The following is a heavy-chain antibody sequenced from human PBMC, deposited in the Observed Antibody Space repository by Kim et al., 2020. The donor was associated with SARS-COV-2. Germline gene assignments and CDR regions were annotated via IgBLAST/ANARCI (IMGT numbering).Heavy chain of an antibody. D-gene: IGHD3-16*01. CDR3: AALGEGGY. CDR1: GFTFSSYG. J-gene: IGHJ4*02. CDR2: ISGSGSVT. V-gene: IGHV3-23*01. Sequence: GGSLRLSCAASGFTFSSYGMSWVRQAPGKGLEWVSSISGSGSVTYYADSVRGRFTISRDNSRDTTYLQMISLRVEDTAIYHCAALGEGGYWGQGTLVTVS.